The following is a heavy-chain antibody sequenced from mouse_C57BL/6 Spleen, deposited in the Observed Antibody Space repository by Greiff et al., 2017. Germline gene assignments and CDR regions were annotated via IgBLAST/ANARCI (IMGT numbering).Heavy chain of an antibody. Sequence: QVQLQQSGPELVKPGASVKISCKASGYAFSSSWMNWVKQRPGKGLEWIGRIYPGDGDTNYNGKFKGKATLTADKSTSTAYIQLSSLTSEDSAVYFCARYLYITTVVAPGFAYWGQGTLVTVSA. CDR3: ARYLYITTVVAPGFAY. CDR1: GYAFSSSW. J-gene: IGHJ3*01. D-gene: IGHD1-1*01. V-gene: IGHV1-82*01. CDR2: IYPGDGDT.